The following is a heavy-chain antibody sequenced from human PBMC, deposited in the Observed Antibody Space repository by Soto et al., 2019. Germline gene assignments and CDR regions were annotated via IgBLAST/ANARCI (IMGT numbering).Heavy chain of an antibody. CDR1: GGSISSGVYY. CDR2: IYHSGST. V-gene: IGHV4-31*03. D-gene: IGHD3-16*02. CDR3: ARGGSYHELVPDC. Sequence: QVQLQESGPGLVKPSQTLSLTCTVSGGSISSGVYYWTWIRQHPGKGLEWIGYIYHSGSTYYNPYLRSRVTISVDTSNNQFSLRLNSVTAADTAVYYCARGGSYHELVPDCWGQGTLVTVSS. J-gene: IGHJ4*02.